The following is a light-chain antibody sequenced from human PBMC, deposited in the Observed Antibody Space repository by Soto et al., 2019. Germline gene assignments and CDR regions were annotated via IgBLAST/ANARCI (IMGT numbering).Light chain of an antibody. V-gene: IGKV3-15*01. J-gene: IGKJ5*01. CDR1: QSVNIN. CDR2: GIS. CDR3: QQYSRGPIT. Sequence: EMVMTQSLAILCVSPGENTTLSCRARQSVNINDLAWYQQHLGQPPRLLIYGISTRETGIPAIFSGSGSGTDFSLTISSLQSEDFAVLYCQQYSRGPITIGQGTRLEIK.